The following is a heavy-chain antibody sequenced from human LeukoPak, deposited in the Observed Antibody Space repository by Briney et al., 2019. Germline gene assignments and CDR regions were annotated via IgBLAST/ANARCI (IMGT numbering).Heavy chain of an antibody. CDR1: GFTFSSYS. J-gene: IGHJ3*02. CDR3: ARVGLLWFGSDAFDI. V-gene: IGHV3-48*04. D-gene: IGHD3-10*01. CDR2: ISSSSSTI. Sequence: GGSLRPSCAASGFTFSSYSMNWVRQAPGKGLEWVSYISSSSSTIYYADSVKGRFTISRDNAKNSLYLQMNSLRAEDTAVYYCARVGLLWFGSDAFDIWGQGTMVTVSS.